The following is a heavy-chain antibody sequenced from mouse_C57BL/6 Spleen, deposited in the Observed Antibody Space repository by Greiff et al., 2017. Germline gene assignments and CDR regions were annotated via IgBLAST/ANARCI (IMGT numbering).Heavy chain of an antibody. CDR2: IHPNSGST. Sequence: QVQLQQPGAELVKPGASVKLSCKASGYTFTSYWMHWVKQRPGQGLEWIGMIHPNSGSTNYNEKFKSKATLTVDKSSSTAYMQLSSLTSEDSAVYYCAIRTAQATLYYFDYWGQGTTLTVSS. J-gene: IGHJ2*01. CDR3: AIRTAQATLYYFDY. CDR1: GYTFTSYW. D-gene: IGHD3-2*02. V-gene: IGHV1-64*01.